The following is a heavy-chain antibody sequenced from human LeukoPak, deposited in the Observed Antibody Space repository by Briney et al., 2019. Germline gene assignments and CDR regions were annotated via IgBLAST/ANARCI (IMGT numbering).Heavy chain of an antibody. V-gene: IGHV1-2*02. CDR1: GYSFTGSY. CDR3: ARGDYFYYYMDV. J-gene: IGHJ6*03. CDR2: INPGTGGT. Sequence: ASVKVSCKASGYSFTGSYMYWVRQAPGQGLEWMGWINPGTGGTNLVEKFQGRVTMTRDTSISTAYMELSRLRSDDTAVYYCARGDYFYYYMDVWGKGTTVTVSS.